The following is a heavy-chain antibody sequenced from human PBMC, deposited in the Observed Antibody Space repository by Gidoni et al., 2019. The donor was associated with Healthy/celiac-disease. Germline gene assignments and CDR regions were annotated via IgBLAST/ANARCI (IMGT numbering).Heavy chain of an antibody. CDR3: ARGPDPRSGWLNLSSDFDY. CDR1: GYTFTSYY. Sequence: QVQLVQSEAEVTKPGSSVTVSCTASGYTFTSYYMHWVRQAPGQGIEWMGIINPSGGSKSYAQNFQGRVTMTRDTYTSTVYRELSSLRSEDTAVYYCARGPDPRSGWLNLSSDFDYWGQGTLVTVSS. D-gene: IGHD6-19*01. V-gene: IGHV1-46*03. CDR2: INPSGGSK. J-gene: IGHJ4*02.